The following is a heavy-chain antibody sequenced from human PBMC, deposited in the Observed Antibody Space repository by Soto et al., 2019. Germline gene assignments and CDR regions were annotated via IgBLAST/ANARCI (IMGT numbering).Heavy chain of an antibody. CDR2: VSGYNGDT. V-gene: IGHV1-18*01. Sequence: ASVKVSCKTSGYTFTRYGISWVRQAPGQGLEWMGWVSGYNGDTNYAQKFQGRVSMTIDTSTTTAYMELRSLTSDDTAVYYCAKNGQPPYYYYGLDVWGQGTKVTVSS. J-gene: IGHJ6*02. CDR3: AKNGQPPYYYYGLDV. CDR1: GYTFTRYG. D-gene: IGHD2-8*01.